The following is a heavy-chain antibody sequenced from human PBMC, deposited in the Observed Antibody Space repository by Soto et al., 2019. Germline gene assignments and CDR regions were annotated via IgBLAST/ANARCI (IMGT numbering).Heavy chain of an antibody. CDR1: GGSISSSSYY. D-gene: IGHD5-18*01. V-gene: IGHV4-39*01. CDR2: IYYSGST. CDR3: ARHEGYSYGRIDY. J-gene: IGHJ4*02. Sequence: PAETLSLTCTVSGGSISSSSYYWGWLRQPPGKGLEWIGSIYYSGSTYYNPSLKSRVTISVDTSKNQFSLKLSSVTAADTAVYSCARHEGYSYGRIDYWGQGTLVTVSS.